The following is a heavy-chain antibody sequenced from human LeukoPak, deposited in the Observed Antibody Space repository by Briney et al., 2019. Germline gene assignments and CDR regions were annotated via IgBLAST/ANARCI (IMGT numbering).Heavy chain of an antibody. D-gene: IGHD6-13*01. J-gene: IGHJ4*02. CDR1: GASFSSSTYY. CDR2: IYYSGST. CDR3: ARHAGGISATGTRPFDY. Sequence: NSSETLSLTCTVSGASFSSSTYYWGWIRQPPGKGLEWIGSIYYSGSTYYNPSLKSRVTMSVDTSKNQFSLKLSSVTAADTAVYYCARHAGGISATGTRPFDYWGQGTLATVSS. V-gene: IGHV4-39*01.